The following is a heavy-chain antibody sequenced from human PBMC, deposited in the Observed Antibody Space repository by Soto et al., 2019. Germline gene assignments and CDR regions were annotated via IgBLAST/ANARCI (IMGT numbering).Heavy chain of an antibody. Sequence: ASVKVSCKASGYTFTSYGISWVRQAPGQGLEWMGWISAYNGNTNYAQKLQGRVTMTTDTSTSTAYMELRSLRSDDTAVYYCARDPGTRGDYYYYYAMDVWGQGTTVTV. J-gene: IGHJ6*02. CDR2: ISAYNGNT. CDR1: GYTFTSYG. V-gene: IGHV1-18*01. D-gene: IGHD1-1*01. CDR3: ARDPGTRGDYYYYYAMDV.